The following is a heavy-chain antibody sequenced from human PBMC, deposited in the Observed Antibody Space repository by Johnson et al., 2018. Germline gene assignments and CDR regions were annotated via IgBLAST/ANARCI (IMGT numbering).Heavy chain of an antibody. CDR1: GLTLNSYA. CDR3: AKGFGVFDP. D-gene: IGHD3-10*01. J-gene: IGHJ5*02. CDR2: LSISGGST. V-gene: IGHV3-23*04. Sequence: EVQLVESGGGLVQPRGSLRLSCAASGLTLNSYAMSWVRQAPGQGLEWVSSLSISGGSTYYADSVKGRFTISKDNSKKTLYLQMNSLGAEDTAIYYCAKGFGVFDPWGQGTQVNVSS.